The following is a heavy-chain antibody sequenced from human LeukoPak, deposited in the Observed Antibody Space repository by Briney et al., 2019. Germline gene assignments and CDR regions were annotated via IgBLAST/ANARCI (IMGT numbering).Heavy chain of an antibody. Sequence: GGSLRLSCAASGFTLSSNYMSWVRQAPGKGLEWVSVIYSGGSTYYADSVKGRFTISRDNSKNTLYLQMNSLRAEDTAVYYCARVGSFTHPWSGWGQGTLVTVSS. D-gene: IGHD1-14*01. CDR1: GFTLSSNY. CDR2: IYSGGST. V-gene: IGHV3-53*01. J-gene: IGHJ4*02. CDR3: ARVGSFTHPWSG.